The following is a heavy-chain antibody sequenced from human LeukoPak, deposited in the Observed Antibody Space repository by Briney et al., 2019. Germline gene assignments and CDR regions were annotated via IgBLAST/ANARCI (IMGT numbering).Heavy chain of an antibody. CDR3: ARGRWSAYCGGDCPHGPGVFDY. CDR1: GFTFSSYS. D-gene: IGHD2-21*02. J-gene: IGHJ4*02. Sequence: PPGGSLRLSCAASGFTFSSYSMNWVRQAPGKGLEWVSYISSSSSTIYYADSVKGRFTISRDNAKNSLYLQMNSLRAEDTAVYYCARGRWSAYCGGDCPHGPGVFDYWGQGTLVTVSS. CDR2: ISSSSSTI. V-gene: IGHV3-48*04.